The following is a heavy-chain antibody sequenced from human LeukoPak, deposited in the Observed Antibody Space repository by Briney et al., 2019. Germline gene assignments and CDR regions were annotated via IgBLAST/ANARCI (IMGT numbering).Heavy chain of an antibody. CDR1: GYTFTGYY. CDR3: ARDRVSIVLMVYAIRNWFDP. CDR2: INPNTGGT. Sequence: GASVKVSCKASGYTFTGYYIHWVRRAPGQGLEWMGRINPNTGGTNYAQKLQGRVTMTTDTSTSTAYMELRSLRSDDTAVYYCARDRVSIVLMVYAIRNWFDPWGQGTLVTVSS. V-gene: IGHV1-2*06. J-gene: IGHJ5*02. D-gene: IGHD2-8*01.